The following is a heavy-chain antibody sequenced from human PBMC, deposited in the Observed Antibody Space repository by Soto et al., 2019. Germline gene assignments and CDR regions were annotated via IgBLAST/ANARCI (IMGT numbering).Heavy chain of an antibody. D-gene: IGHD3-22*01. CDR3: ATEGDSSGWYNWFDP. Sequence: EVQLAESGGGLVQPGGSLRLSCAAYGFTFSSYNMNWVRQAPGKGLEWVSYISSGTSTIYYADSVKGRFTISRDNAKNSLYLQMNSLRAEDTAVYYCATEGDSSGWYNWFDPWGQGTLVTVSS. V-gene: IGHV3-48*01. CDR1: GFTFSSYN. CDR2: ISSGTSTI. J-gene: IGHJ5*02.